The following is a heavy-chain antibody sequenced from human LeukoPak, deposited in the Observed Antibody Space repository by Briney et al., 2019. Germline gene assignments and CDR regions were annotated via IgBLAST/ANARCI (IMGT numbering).Heavy chain of an antibody. CDR1: GFTFSSYA. D-gene: IGHD4-17*01. CDR2: ISYDGSNK. V-gene: IGHV3-30-3*01. Sequence: GGSLRLSCAASGFTFSSYAMSWVRQAPGKGLEWVAVISYDGSNKYYADSVKGRFTISRDNSKNTLYLQMNSLRAEDTAVYYCAKDSYGDYGLYYFDYWGQGTLVTVSS. CDR3: AKDSYGDYGLYYFDY. J-gene: IGHJ4*02.